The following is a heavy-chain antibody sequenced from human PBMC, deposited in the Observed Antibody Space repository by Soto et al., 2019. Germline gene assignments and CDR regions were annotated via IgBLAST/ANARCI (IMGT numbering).Heavy chain of an antibody. V-gene: IGHV4-59*01. CDR2: ISYRGST. CDR3: ASSGIVGREVNTWFDP. Sequence: LALTCTVSAGSITTSYWSWIRQPLGKALEWIGYISYRGSTNYNPSLKSRLTISIDTSKSQISLKLTSMTTADTAVYYCASSGIVGREVNTWFDPWGQGTLVTVSS. CDR1: AGSITTSY. D-gene: IGHD3-22*01. J-gene: IGHJ5*02.